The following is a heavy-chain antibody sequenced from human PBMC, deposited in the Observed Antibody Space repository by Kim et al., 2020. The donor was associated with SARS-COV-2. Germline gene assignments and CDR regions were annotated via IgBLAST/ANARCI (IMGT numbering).Heavy chain of an antibody. CDR2: IYSGGST. CDR3: ARVLHDYGDYVGYFDL. D-gene: IGHD4-17*01. V-gene: IGHV3-53*04. Sequence: GGSLRLSCEASGFTVSSNYMSWVRQAPGKGLEWVSVIYSGGSTYYADSVKGRFTISRHKSKNTLYLQMNSLRAEDTAEYYCARVLHDYGDYVGYFDLWGRGTLVTVSS. J-gene: IGHJ2*01. CDR1: GFTVSSNY.